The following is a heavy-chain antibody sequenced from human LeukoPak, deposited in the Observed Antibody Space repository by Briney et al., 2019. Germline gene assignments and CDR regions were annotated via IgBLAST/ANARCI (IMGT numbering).Heavy chain of an antibody. D-gene: IGHD6-19*01. V-gene: IGHV4-31*03. Sequence: SETLSLTCTVSGGSISGGGYYWSWIRQHPGKGLEWIGYIYYSGSTYYNPSLKSRVTISVDTSKNQFSLKLSSVTAADTAVYYCARSPWVAVADNDAFDIWGQGTMVTVSS. CDR3: ARSPWVAVADNDAFDI. CDR2: IYYSGST. CDR1: GGSISGGGYY. J-gene: IGHJ3*02.